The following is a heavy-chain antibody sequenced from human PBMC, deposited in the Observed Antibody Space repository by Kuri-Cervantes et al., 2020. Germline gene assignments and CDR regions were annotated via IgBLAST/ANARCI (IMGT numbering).Heavy chain of an antibody. Sequence: GESLKISCAASGFTFSSYSMNWVRQAPGKGLEWVSSISSSSSYIYYADSMKGRFTISRDNAKNSLYLQMNSLRAEDTAVYYCARGGVRGWYYFDYWGQGTLVTVSS. V-gene: IGHV3-21*01. J-gene: IGHJ4*02. CDR1: GFTFSSYS. CDR2: ISSSSSYI. CDR3: ARGGVRGWYYFDY. D-gene: IGHD6-19*01.